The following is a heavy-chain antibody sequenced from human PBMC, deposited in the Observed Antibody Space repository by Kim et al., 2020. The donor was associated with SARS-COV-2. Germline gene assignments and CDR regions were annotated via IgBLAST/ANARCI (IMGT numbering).Heavy chain of an antibody. J-gene: IGHJ5*02. V-gene: IGHV5-51*01. CDR2: T. CDR3: ARHQARGPFDP. Sequence: TRYSPSFQGQFTITADKSISTAYLQCSSLKASDTAMYYCARHQARGPFDPWGQGTLVTVSS.